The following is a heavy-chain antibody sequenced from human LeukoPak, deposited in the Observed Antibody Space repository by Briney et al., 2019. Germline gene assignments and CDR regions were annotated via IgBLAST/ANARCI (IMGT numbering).Heavy chain of an antibody. CDR2: IKSKTDGGTT. J-gene: IGHJ6*03. V-gene: IGHV3-15*01. CDR3: TTDFDSSSFSIYYYYYMDV. Sequence: GGSLRLSCAASGFTFSNAWMSWVRQAPGKGLEWVGRIKSKTDGGTTDYAAPVKGRFTISRDDSKNTLYLQMNSLKTEDTAVYYCTTDFDSSSFSIYYYYYMDVWGKGTTVTVSS. D-gene: IGHD6-6*01. CDR1: GFTFSNAW.